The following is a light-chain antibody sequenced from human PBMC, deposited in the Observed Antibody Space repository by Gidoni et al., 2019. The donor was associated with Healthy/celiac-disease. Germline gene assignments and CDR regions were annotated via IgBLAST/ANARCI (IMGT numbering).Light chain of an antibody. Sequence: DIQMTQSPSTLSASVGDRVIITCLASQSISSWLAWYQQKPGKAPKLLIYDASSLESGVPSRFSGSGSGTEFTLTISSLQPDDFATYYCQQYNSYSKTFGQGTKVEIK. CDR1: QSISSW. J-gene: IGKJ1*01. V-gene: IGKV1-5*01. CDR3: QQYNSYSKT. CDR2: DAS.